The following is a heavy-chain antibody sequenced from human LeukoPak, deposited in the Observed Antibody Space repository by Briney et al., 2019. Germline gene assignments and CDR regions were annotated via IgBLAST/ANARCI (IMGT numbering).Heavy chain of an antibody. J-gene: IGHJ6*02. Sequence: ASVTVSCKASGYTFTGYYMHWVRQAPGQGLEWMGWINPNSGGTNYAQKFQGRVTMTRDTSISTAYMELSRLRSDDTAVYYCARDNKQYYYYGMDVWGQGTTVTVSS. CDR3: ARDNKQYYYYGMDV. CDR2: INPNSGGT. CDR1: GYTFTGYY. V-gene: IGHV1-2*02. D-gene: IGHD6-13*01.